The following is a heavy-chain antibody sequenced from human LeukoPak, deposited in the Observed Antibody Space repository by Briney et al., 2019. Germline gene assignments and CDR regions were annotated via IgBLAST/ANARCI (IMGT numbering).Heavy chain of an antibody. V-gene: IGHV4-39*07. Sequence: SETLSLACAVSGASISGSGYYWGWIRQPPGKGLEWIGSIYHSGKNYYNPSLKSRVTMSVDTSKNQFSLKLTSVTAADTAMYYCARDRISVADPPNWFDPWGQGTLVTVSS. D-gene: IGHD6-19*01. CDR3: ARDRISVADPPNWFDP. J-gene: IGHJ5*02. CDR2: IYHSGKN. CDR1: GASISGSGYY.